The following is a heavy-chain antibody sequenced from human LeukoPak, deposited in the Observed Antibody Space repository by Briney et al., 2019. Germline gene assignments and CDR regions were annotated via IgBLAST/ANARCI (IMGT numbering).Heavy chain of an antibody. CDR1: GGSFSGYY. CDR3: ARGLKGITMVRGAQYYFDY. Sequence: SETLSLTCAVYGGSFSGYYWSWIRQPPGKGLEWIGEINHSGSTNYNPSLKSRVTISVDTSKNQFSLKLSSVTAADTAVYYCARGLKGITMVRGAQYYFDYWGQGTLVTVSS. D-gene: IGHD3-10*01. CDR2: INHSGST. V-gene: IGHV4-34*01. J-gene: IGHJ4*02.